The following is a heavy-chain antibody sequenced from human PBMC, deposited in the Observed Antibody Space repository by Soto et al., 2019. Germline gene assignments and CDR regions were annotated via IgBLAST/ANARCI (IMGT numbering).Heavy chain of an antibody. CDR1: GDSVSSNSVV. D-gene: IGHD3-3*01. Sequence: QVQLQQSGPGLVKPSQTLSLTCAISGDSVSSNSVVWNWIRQSTSRGLEWLGRTYYRSKWYNDYGENVKGRITINPDTSKNQFSLQLNSVTPEDTAVYYCARGRFNAFGIWGQGTMVTVSS. V-gene: IGHV6-1*01. CDR2: TYYRSKWYN. J-gene: IGHJ3*02. CDR3: ARGRFNAFGI.